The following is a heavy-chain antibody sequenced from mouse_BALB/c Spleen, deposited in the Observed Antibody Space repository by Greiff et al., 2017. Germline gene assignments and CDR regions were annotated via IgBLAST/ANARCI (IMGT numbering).Heavy chain of an antibody. Sequence: EVQVVESGGGLVQPGGSLRLSCATSGFTFTDYYMSWVRQPPGKALEWLGFIRNKANGYTTEYSASVKGRFTISRDNSQSILYLQMNTLRAEDSATYYCARDGEIYYDAMDYWGQGTSVTVSS. CDR2: IRNKANGYTT. D-gene: IGHD2-1*01. CDR1: GFTFTDYY. V-gene: IGHV7-3*02. CDR3: ARDGEIYYDAMDY. J-gene: IGHJ4*01.